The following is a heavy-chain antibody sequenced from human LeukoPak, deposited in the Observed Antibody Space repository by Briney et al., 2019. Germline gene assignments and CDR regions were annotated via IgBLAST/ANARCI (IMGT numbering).Heavy chain of an antibody. CDR2: ISSSSSTI. D-gene: IGHD6-13*01. V-gene: IGHV3-48*01. J-gene: IGHJ5*02. Sequence: GRSLRLSCAASGVTFSSYSMNWVRQAPGKGLEWVSYISSSSSTIYYADSVKGRFTISRDNAKNSLYLQMNSLRAEDTAVYYCAREARPDIAAAGIGFDPWGQGTLVTVSS. CDR3: AREARPDIAAAGIGFDP. CDR1: GVTFSSYS.